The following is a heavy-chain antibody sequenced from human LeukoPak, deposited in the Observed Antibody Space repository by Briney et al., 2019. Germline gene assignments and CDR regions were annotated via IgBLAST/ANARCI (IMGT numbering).Heavy chain of an antibody. CDR2: ISDSGGST. Sequence: PGGSLRLSCAASGFTFSSYAMSWVRQAPGKGLEWVSAISDSGGSTYYADSVKGRFTISRDNSKNTLYLQMNSLRAEDTAVYYCAKDTARGVIAYYFDYWGQGTLVTVSS. D-gene: IGHD3-10*01. CDR3: AKDTARGVIAYYFDY. V-gene: IGHV3-23*01. CDR1: GFTFSSYA. J-gene: IGHJ4*02.